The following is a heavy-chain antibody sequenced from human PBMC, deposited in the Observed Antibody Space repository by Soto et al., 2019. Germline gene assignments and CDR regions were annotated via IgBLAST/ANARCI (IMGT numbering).Heavy chain of an antibody. Sequence: SVKVSCKASGGTFSSYAISWVRQAPGQGLEWMGGIIPIFGTANYAQKFQGRVTITADESTSTAYMELSSLRSEDTAVYYCASPNIYDFWSGYYVPVAFDIWGQGTMVTVSS. V-gene: IGHV1-69*13. CDR3: ASPNIYDFWSGYYVPVAFDI. CDR2: IIPIFGTA. CDR1: GGTFSSYA. J-gene: IGHJ3*02. D-gene: IGHD3-3*01.